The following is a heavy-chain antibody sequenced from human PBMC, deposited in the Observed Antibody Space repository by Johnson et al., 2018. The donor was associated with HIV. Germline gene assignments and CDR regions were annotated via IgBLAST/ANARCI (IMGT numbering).Heavy chain of an antibody. CDR1: GITFSTYA. CDR2: ISGSGGST. Sequence: VQLVESGGGVVQPGRSLRLSCAASGITFSTYAMSWVRQAPGKGLEWVSGISGSGGSTYYADSLKGRFTISRDNSKNTLYLQMNSLRAEDTAVYYCAKDPIKRQLVRDDAFDIWGQGTMVTVSS. D-gene: IGHD6-13*01. V-gene: IGHV3-23*04. J-gene: IGHJ3*02. CDR3: AKDPIKRQLVRDDAFDI.